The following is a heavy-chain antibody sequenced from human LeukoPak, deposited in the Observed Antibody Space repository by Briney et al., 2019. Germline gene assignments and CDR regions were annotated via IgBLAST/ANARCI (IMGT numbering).Heavy chain of an antibody. CDR3: ARDRRGITMVRGVTPIDY. D-gene: IGHD3-10*01. V-gene: IGHV1-2*02. J-gene: IGHJ4*02. Sequence: ASVKVSCKASGYTFTGYYMHWVRQAPGQGLEWMGWINPNSGGTNYAQKFQGRVTMTRDTSISTAYMELSRLRSDDTAVYYCARDRRGITMVRGVTPIDYWGQGTLVTVSS. CDR2: INPNSGGT. CDR1: GYTFTGYY.